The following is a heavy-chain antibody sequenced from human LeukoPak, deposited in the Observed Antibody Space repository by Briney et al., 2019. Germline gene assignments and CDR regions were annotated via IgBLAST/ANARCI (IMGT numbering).Heavy chain of an antibody. D-gene: IGHD4-17*01. CDR1: GGSFSGYY. CDR3: ARQLTVNPWYFDP. CDR2: INHTGST. V-gene: IGHV4-34*01. Sequence: SETLSLTCAVYGGSFSGYYWSWIRQPPGKGLEWIGEINHTGSTYYNPSLESRVTISIDTSKNQFSLKLSSVTAAATAVYYCARQLTVNPWYFDPWGRGTLVTVSS. J-gene: IGHJ2*01.